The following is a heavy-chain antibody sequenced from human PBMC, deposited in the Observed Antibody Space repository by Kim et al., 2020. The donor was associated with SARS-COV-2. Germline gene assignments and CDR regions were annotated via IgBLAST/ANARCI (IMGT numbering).Heavy chain of an antibody. CDR2: IIPIFGTA. Sequence: SVKVSCKASGGTFSSYAISWVRQAPGQGLEWMGGIIPIFGTANYAQKFQGRVTITADESTSTAYMELSSLRSEDTAVYYCARPTSLNSITMVRAYYYGMDVWGQGTTVTVSS. J-gene: IGHJ6*02. D-gene: IGHD3-10*01. CDR1: GGTFSSYA. V-gene: IGHV1-69*13. CDR3: ARPTSLNSITMVRAYYYGMDV.